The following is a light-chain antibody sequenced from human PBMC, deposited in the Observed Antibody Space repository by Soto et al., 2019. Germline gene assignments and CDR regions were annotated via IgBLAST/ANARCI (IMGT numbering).Light chain of an antibody. CDR3: SSYTSSSLYV. CDR2: DVS. J-gene: IGLJ1*01. CDR1: SSDVGGYNY. V-gene: IGLV2-14*01. Sequence: QSALTQPASVSGSPGQSITISCTGTSSDVGGYNYVSWYQQHPGKAPNLMIYDVSNRPSGVSNRFSGSKSGNTASLTISGLQAEDEADYYCSSYTSSSLYVFGTGTKVTVL.